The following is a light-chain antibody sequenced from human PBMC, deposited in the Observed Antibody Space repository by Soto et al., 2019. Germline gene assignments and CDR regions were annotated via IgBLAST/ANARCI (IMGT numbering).Light chain of an antibody. CDR2: DVS. CDR3: SSYTTSNTRQIV. J-gene: IGLJ1*01. V-gene: IGLV2-14*03. CDR1: SSDVGGYNY. Sequence: SALTQPASGSGSPGQSITNHCTGTSSDVGGYNYVSWYQHHPGKAPKLMIFDVSNRPSGVSNRFSGSKSGNTASLTISGLQPEDEADYYCSSYTTSNTRQIVFGTGTKVTVL.